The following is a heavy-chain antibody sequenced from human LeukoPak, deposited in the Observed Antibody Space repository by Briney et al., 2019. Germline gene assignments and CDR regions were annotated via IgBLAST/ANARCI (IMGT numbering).Heavy chain of an antibody. CDR2: IRRKGYGGTT. J-gene: IGHJ6*04. V-gene: IGHV3-49*04. CDR1: GFTFGDYS. CDR3: TRDHDFWSGPFDV. Sequence: PGGSLRLSRTASGFTFGDYSLSWVRQAPEKGLEWVCFIRRKGYGGTTEYAPSVKGRFIISRDDSKSTAYLQMNSLKTEDTAVYYCTRDHDFWSGPFDVWGKGTTVTVSS. D-gene: IGHD3-3*01.